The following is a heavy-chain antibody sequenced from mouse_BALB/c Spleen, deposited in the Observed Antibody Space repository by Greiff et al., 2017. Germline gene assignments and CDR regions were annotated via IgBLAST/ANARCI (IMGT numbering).Heavy chain of an antibody. Sequence: EVQGVESGGGLVTPGGSLKLSCAASGFTFSSYAMSWVRQTPEKRLEWVASISSGGSTYYPDSVKGRFTISRDNARNILYLQMSSLRSEDTAMYYCARGETYYGSSFPGYFDVWGAGTTVTVSS. CDR3: ARGETYYGSSFPGYFDV. CDR1: GFTFSSYA. V-gene: IGHV5-6-5*01. CDR2: ISSGGST. J-gene: IGHJ1*01. D-gene: IGHD1-1*01.